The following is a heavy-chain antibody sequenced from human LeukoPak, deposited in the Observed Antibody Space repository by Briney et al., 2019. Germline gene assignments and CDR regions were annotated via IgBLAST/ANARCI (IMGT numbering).Heavy chain of an antibody. CDR3: ARDPPSIVGATDAFDI. CDR1: GFTFSSYW. D-gene: IGHD1-26*01. V-gene: IGHV3-74*01. CDR2: LNSDGSST. J-gene: IGHJ3*02. Sequence: GGSLSLSCAASGFTFSSYWMHWVRQAPGKGLVWVSRLNSDGSSTSYADSVKGRITISRDNAKNTLYLQMNSLRAEDTDVYYCARDPPSIVGATDAFDIWGQGTMVTVSS.